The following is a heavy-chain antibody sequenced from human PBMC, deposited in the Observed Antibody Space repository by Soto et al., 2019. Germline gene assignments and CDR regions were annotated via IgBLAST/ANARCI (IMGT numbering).Heavy chain of an antibody. Sequence: LRLSCEASGFSFGSYSMNWVRQAPGKGLEWVSFISGRGTTTYYADSVKGRFTVSRDNAKNSLSLEVNSLRDEDTAVYYCARLGYCSSATCKYYFYYYGMDVWGQGTTVTVSS. CDR1: GFSFGSYS. D-gene: IGHD2-2*01. J-gene: IGHJ6*02. CDR3: ARLGYCSSATCKYYFYYYGMDV. CDR2: ISGRGTTT. V-gene: IGHV3-48*02.